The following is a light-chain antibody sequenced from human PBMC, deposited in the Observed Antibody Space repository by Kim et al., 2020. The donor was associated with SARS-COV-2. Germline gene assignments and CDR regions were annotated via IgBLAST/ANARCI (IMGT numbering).Light chain of an antibody. CDR1: ALPRQF. V-gene: IGLV3-25*03. Sequence: SYELTQPPSVSVSPGETARITCVGDALPRQFAYWYRQKPGQAPVLVIYKDIERPSGIPERFAGSNSGTTVTLIISGVQAEDEGYYYCQSADSSGVHRVFGGGTKLTVL. J-gene: IGLJ3*02. CDR2: KDI. CDR3: QSADSSGVHRV.